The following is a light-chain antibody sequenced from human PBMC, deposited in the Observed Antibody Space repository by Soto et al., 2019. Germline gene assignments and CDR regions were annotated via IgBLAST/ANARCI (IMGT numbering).Light chain of an antibody. Sequence: QSALTQPASVSGSPGQSITISCTGTSSDIGSHNLVSWYQQHPGKAPKLMVYEGSKRPSGVSNRFSGSKSGNTASLTISGLQSEDEADYYCCSYAATSTPVVLGGGTKLTVL. J-gene: IGLJ2*01. CDR2: EGS. CDR1: SSDIGSHNL. CDR3: CSYAATSTPVV. V-gene: IGLV2-23*01.